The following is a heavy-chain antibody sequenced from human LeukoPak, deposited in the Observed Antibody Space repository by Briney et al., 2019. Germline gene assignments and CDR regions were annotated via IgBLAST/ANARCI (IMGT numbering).Heavy chain of an antibody. V-gene: IGHV4-39*02. J-gene: IGHJ4*02. CDR1: GGSISSSSYY. CDR3: ARESSWYGYRPFDY. D-gene: IGHD6-13*01. CDR2: IYYSGST. Sequence: SETLSLTCIVSGGSISSSSYYWGWIRQPPGKGLEWIGSIYYSGSTYYNPSLKSRVTISVDTSKNQFSLKLSSVTAADTAVYYCARESSWYGYRPFDYWGQGTLVTVSS.